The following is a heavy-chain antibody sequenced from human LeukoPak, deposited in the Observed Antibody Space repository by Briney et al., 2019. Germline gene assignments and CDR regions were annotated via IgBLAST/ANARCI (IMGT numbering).Heavy chain of an antibody. CDR3: ARANFGSGSYPADY. D-gene: IGHD3-10*01. CDR1: GFTVSSTY. CDR2: IYGGGST. V-gene: IGHV3-66*01. J-gene: IGHJ4*02. Sequence: GGSLRLSCAASGFTVSSTYMNWVRQAPGKGLEWVSIIYGGGSTYYADSVKGRFTISRDNSKNTVYLQMDNLRAEDTAFYYCARANFGSGSYPADYWGQGILVTVSS.